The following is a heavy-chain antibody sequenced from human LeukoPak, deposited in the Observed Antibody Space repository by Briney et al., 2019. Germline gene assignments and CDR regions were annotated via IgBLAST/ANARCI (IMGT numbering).Heavy chain of an antibody. CDR1: GFTFSSYE. CDR3: ARGAYYYDSSGYYGAFDI. D-gene: IGHD3-22*01. CDR2: ISSSGSII. Sequence: GGSLRLPCAASGFTFSSYEMNWVRQAPGKGLEWVSYISSSGSIIYYADSVKGRFTISRDSAKNSLYLQMNSLRAEDTAVYYRARGAYYYDSSGYYGAFDIWGQGTMVTVSS. J-gene: IGHJ3*02. V-gene: IGHV3-48*03.